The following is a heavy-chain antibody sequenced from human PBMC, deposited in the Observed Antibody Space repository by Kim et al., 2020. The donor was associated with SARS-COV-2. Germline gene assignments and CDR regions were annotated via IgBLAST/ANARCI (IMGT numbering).Heavy chain of an antibody. CDR1: GGSFSGYY. V-gene: IGHV4-34*01. CDR3: ARGNRVQVFWSGYTNWFDP. CDR2: INHSGST. Sequence: SETLSLTCAVYGGSFSGYYWSWIRQPPGKGLEWIGEINHSGSTNYNPSLKSRVTISVDTSKNQFSLKLSSVTAADTAVYYCARGNRVQVFWSGYTNWFDPWGQGTLVTVSS. D-gene: IGHD3-3*01. J-gene: IGHJ5*02.